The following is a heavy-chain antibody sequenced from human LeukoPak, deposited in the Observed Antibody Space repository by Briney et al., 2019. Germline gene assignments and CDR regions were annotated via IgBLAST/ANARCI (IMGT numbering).Heavy chain of an antibody. CDR1: GFTLSDYA. D-gene: IGHD1-26*01. J-gene: IGHJ4*02. V-gene: IGHV3-23*01. Sequence: GGSLRLSCAASGFTLSDYAMNWVRQASGEGLEWLSAISGSDGHTFYADSVKGRFTLSRDNSKNKLYLQMNNLRADDTAIYYCAKVPWVGTITWGQGTLVIVSS. CDR2: ISGSDGHT. CDR3: AKVPWVGTIT.